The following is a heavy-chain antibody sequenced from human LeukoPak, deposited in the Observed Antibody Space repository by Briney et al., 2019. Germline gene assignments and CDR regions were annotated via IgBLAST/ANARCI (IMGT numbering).Heavy chain of an antibody. CDR1: GGSISSGGYF. V-gene: IGHV4-31*03. CDR2: IDFRGST. Sequence: SETLSLTCTVSGGSISSGGYFWSWIRQHPGKGLEWIGYIDFRGSTYYNPSLKSRVTISVDTSKNQFSLKLTSVTAADTAVYYCARDSSYITSSGYYCYGMDVWGQGTTVTVSS. J-gene: IGHJ6*02. CDR3: ARDSSYITSSGYYCYGMDV. D-gene: IGHD6-6*01.